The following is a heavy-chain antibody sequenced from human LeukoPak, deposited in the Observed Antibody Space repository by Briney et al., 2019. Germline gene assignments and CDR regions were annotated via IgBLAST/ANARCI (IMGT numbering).Heavy chain of an antibody. J-gene: IGHJ4*02. D-gene: IGHD5-24*01. CDR2: IIPIFGTA. V-gene: IGHV1-69*05. CDR3: ARRFGMATTGYYFDH. CDR1: GGTFSSYA. Sequence: GSSVKVSCKASGGTFSSYAISWVRQAPGQGLEWMGGIIPIFGTANYAQKFQGRVTITTDESTSTAYMELSSLRSEDTAVYYCARRFGMATTGYYFDHWGQGTLVTVSS.